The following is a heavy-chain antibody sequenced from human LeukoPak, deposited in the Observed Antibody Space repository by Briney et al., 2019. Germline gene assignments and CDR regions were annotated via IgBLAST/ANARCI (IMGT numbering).Heavy chain of an antibody. CDR2: AYYRSKWLF. Sequence: SQTLSLTCAISGDSVSFNSDVWNWIRQSPSRGLEWLGRAYYRSKWLFAYAVSVKSRLTITPDTRKNQFSLQLNSVTPDDTGVYYCVRDANWGLDALDMWGQGTMVTVSS. CDR1: GDSVSFNSDV. D-gene: IGHD7-27*01. J-gene: IGHJ3*02. CDR3: VRDANWGLDALDM. V-gene: IGHV6-1*01.